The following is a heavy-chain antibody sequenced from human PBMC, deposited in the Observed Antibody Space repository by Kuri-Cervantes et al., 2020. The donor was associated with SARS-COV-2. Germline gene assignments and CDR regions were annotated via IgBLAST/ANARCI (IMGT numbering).Heavy chain of an antibody. CDR3: ARDLRQGKSLDY. CDR1: GGSISSHY. J-gene: IGHJ4*02. CDR2: INHSGST. V-gene: IGHV4-34*01. D-gene: IGHD3-10*01. Sequence: ESLKISCTVSGGSISSHYWSWIRQPPGKGLEWIGEINHSGSTYYNPSLKSRVTISVDTSKDQFSLKLSSVTAADTAVYYCARDLRQGKSLDYWGQGTLVTVSS.